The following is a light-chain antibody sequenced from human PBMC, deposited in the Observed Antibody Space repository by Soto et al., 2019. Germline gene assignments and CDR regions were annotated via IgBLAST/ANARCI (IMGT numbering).Light chain of an antibody. CDR3: QKYNSAPLT. CDR1: QGIASY. Sequence: DVQMTQSPSSLSASVGDRVTITCRASQGIASYLAWFQQKPGKVPKLLIYATSTLQSGVPSRFSGSGSGKDFTLTISSLQPEDVATYYCQKYNSAPLTFGGGTKVEIK. J-gene: IGKJ4*01. V-gene: IGKV1-27*01. CDR2: ATS.